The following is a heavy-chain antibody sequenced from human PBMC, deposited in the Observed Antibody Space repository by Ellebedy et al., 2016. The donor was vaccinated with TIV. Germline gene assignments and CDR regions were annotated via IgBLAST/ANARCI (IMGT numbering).Heavy chain of an antibody. CDR1: GYTFTRHF. CDR2: INPNGGGT. Sequence: ASVKVSXXPSGYTFTRHFIHWVRQAPGQGLEWMGWINPNGGGTNYAENFQGRVTMTRDTSISTAYMQLTSLRSDDTAVYFCARGGLRAAVDYWGQGTLVTVSS. J-gene: IGHJ4*02. V-gene: IGHV1-2*02. D-gene: IGHD2-2*01. CDR3: ARGGLRAAVDY.